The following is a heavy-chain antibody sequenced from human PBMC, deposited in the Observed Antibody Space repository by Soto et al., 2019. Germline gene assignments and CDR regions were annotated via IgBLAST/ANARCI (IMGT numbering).Heavy chain of an antibody. D-gene: IGHD3-10*01. CDR3: AKDSFLLLFGELLSSNSYYYGMDV. J-gene: IGHJ6*02. CDR2: ISYDGSNK. Sequence: PGGSPRLSSAASGFTFSSYGMHWVRQAPSKRLEWEAVISYDGSNKYYAESVKGRFTISRDNSKNTLYLQMNSLRAEDTAVYYCAKDSFLLLFGELLSSNSYYYGMDVWGQGTTVTVSS. CDR1: GFTFSSYG. V-gene: IGHV3-30*18.